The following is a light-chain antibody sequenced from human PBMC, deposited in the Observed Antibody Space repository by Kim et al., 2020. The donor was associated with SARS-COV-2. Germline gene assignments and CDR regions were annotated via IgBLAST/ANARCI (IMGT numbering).Light chain of an antibody. CDR2: EDT. J-gene: IGLJ7*01. CDR1: ALPKQF. Sequence: SYELTQPPSLSVSPGQTARITCSGDALPKQFAYWYQQKPGQAPVLVIFEDTKRPSLIPARFSGSSSGTTVTLTISGVQAEDEAVYYCQSADTSGTYPAVFGGGTQLTVL. CDR3: QSADTSGTYPAV. V-gene: IGLV3-25*03.